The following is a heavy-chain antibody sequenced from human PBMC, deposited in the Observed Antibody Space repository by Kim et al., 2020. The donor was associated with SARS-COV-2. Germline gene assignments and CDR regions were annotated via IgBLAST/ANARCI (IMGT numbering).Heavy chain of an antibody. D-gene: IGHD2-15*01. CDR2: IYHSGST. V-gene: IGHV4-4*02. CDR1: GGSISSSNW. Sequence: SETLSLTCAVSGGSISSSNWWSWVRQPPGKGLEWFGEIYHSGSTNYNPSLKSLAIITVDKSKNQFSLKLSSVTAADTAVYYCARVVVVVAAGTDAFDIWG. CDR3: ARVVVVVAAGTDAFDI. J-gene: IGHJ3*02.